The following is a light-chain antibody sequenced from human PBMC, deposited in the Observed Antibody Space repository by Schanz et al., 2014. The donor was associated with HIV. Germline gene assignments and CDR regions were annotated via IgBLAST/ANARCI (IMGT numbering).Light chain of an antibody. CDR1: QVVSSNF. Sequence: EIVLTQSPGTLSLSPGERATLSCRASQVVSSNFLAWYQQKPGRAPRLLIYGASIRATGIPDRFSGSGSGTGFTLTISRLEPEDFAVYYCQHYGSSFGPGTKVDIK. J-gene: IGKJ3*01. CDR3: QHYGSS. V-gene: IGKV3-20*01. CDR2: GAS.